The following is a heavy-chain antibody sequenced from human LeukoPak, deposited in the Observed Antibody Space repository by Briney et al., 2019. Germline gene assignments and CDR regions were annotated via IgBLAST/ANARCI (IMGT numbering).Heavy chain of an antibody. Sequence: PGRSLRLSCAASGFTFDDYAMHWVRQAPGKGLEWVSGISWNSGSIGYADSVKGRFTISRDNAKNSLYLQMNSLRAEDTALYYCAKGSGSGWYGWFAPWGQGTLVTVSS. CDR1: GFTFDDYA. CDR2: ISWNSGSI. D-gene: IGHD6-19*01. V-gene: IGHV3-9*01. CDR3: AKGSGSGWYGWFAP. J-gene: IGHJ5*02.